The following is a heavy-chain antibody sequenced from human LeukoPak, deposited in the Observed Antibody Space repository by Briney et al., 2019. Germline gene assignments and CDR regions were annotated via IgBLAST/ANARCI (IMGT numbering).Heavy chain of an antibody. CDR2: ITPIFGTA. Sequence: GASVKVSCKASGGTFSRSTISWVRQAPGQGFEWMGGITPIFGTANFAQKFQGRVSITADESTSTAFMELSSLRSEDTAVYYCAREWGLESSGYYYAYWGQGTLVTVSS. J-gene: IGHJ4*02. CDR3: AREWGLESSGYYYAY. CDR1: GGTFSRST. D-gene: IGHD3-22*01. V-gene: IGHV1-69*13.